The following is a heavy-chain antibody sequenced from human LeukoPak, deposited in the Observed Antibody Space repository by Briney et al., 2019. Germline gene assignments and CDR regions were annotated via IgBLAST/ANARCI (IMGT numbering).Heavy chain of an antibody. J-gene: IGHJ5*02. D-gene: IGHD3-10*01. Sequence: SETLSLTCAVSGGSISSSNWWSWVRQPPGKGLEWIGEIYHSGSTNYNPSLKSRVTISVDKSKNQFSLKLSSVTAADTAVYYCARADSLWFGELVYERGWFDPWGQGTLVTVSS. V-gene: IGHV4-4*02. CDR3: ARADSLWFGELVYERGWFDP. CDR2: IYHSGST. CDR1: GGSISSSNW.